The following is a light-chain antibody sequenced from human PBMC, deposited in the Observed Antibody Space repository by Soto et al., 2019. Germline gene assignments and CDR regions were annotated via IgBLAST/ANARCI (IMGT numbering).Light chain of an antibody. CDR3: QHNNGYSWT. CDR2: DVS. CDR1: ESISSW. J-gene: IGKJ1*01. V-gene: IGKV1-5*02. Sequence: DIQMTQIPSTLPASVGDTVTIICRASESISSWLAWYQQKPGKAPKLLIYDVSKLRRGVPSRFSGGGSGTEFILTISSLQPDDFATYYCQHNNGYSWTFGQGTKVDIK.